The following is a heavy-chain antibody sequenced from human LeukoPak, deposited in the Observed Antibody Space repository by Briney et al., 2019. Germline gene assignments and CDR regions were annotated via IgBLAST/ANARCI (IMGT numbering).Heavy chain of an antibody. CDR1: GFTLSSYW. CDR3: TRVQAGRAGLMDV. Sequence: PGGSLRLFCAASGFTLSSYWMHWVRQAPGEGLVWVSRIDPDGSTTNYADSVKGRFTTSRDNAKNTLYLQMNSLRAEDTALYYCTRVQAGRAGLMDVWGRGTTVTVSS. J-gene: IGHJ6*04. V-gene: IGHV3-74*01. CDR2: IDPDGSTT.